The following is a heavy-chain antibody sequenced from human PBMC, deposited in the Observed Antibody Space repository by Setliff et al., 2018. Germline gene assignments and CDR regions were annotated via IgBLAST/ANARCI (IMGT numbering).Heavy chain of an antibody. CDR2: INPKTGGT. D-gene: IGHD3-16*02. V-gene: IGHV1-2*02. J-gene: IGHJ4*02. Sequence: GASVKVSCKASGYTFVGYYLHWVRQAPGQGLEWMGWINPKTGGTNYAQKFQGRVTMTRDASINTAFMHLSSLKSVDMAVYYCAREPYDYIWGSYRSPYFDHWGQGALVTVSS. CDR3: AREPYDYIWGSYRSPYFDH. CDR1: GYTFVGYY.